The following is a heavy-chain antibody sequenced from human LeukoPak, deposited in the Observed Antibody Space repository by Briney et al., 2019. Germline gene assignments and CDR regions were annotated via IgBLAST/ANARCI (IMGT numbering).Heavy chain of an antibody. J-gene: IGHJ4*02. CDR2: ISGSGGST. V-gene: IGHV3-23*01. D-gene: IGHD2-2*01. CDR1: GFTFSSYA. CDR3: AKYPNLVVPAAWFDY. Sequence: GGSLRLSCAASGFTFSSYAMSWVRQAPGKGLEWVSAISGSGGSTYYADSVKGRFTIPRDNSKNTLYLQMNSLRAEDTAVYYCAKYPNLVVPAAWFDYWGQGTLVTVSS.